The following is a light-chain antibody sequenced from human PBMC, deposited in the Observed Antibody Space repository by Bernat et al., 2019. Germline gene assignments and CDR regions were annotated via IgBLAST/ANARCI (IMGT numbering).Light chain of an antibody. CDR3: SSYTTSSTLEV. CDR2: DVG. CDR1: SSGVADYHY. V-gene: IGLV2-14*01. J-gene: IGLJ3*02. Sequence: QSALTQPASVSGSPGQSITISCTGSSSGVADYHYVCCNRQNPGKAPKLMIYDVGNRPSGVSNRFSGSKSGNTASLTISGLQAEDEADYYCSSYTTSSTLEVFGGGTKLTVL.